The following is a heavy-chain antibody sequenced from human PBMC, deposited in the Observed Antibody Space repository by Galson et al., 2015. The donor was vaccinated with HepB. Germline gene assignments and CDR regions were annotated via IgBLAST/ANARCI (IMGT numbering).Heavy chain of an antibody. CDR3: AKAWGAGWFDYFFDS. V-gene: IGHV3-23*01. CDR1: GFTFRSYA. Sequence: SLRLSCAASGFTFRSYAMNWVRQAPGKGPEWVSGISVSGGSTFYADSVKGRFTISRDNSKNTLYLQASSLRAEDTAVYYCAKAWGAGWFDYFFDSWGQGILVSVSS. J-gene: IGHJ4*02. CDR2: ISVSGGST. D-gene: IGHD6-19*01.